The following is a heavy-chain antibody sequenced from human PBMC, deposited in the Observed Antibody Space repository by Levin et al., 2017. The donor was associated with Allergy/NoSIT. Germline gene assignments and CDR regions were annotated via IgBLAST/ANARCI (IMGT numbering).Heavy chain of an antibody. V-gene: IGHV3-23*01. CDR1: GFSFNKFI. CDR3: VKRVFNHGWQTIYDY. CDR2: ISGSGNNT. D-gene: IGHD6-19*01. J-gene: IGHJ4*02. Sequence: GGSLRLSCAASGFSFNKFIMSWVRQAPGRGLEWVSSISGSGNNTFYADSVKGRITISRDNSERTVHLEMTSLRAEDTAVYYCVKRVFNHGWQTIYDYWGQGTLVTVSS.